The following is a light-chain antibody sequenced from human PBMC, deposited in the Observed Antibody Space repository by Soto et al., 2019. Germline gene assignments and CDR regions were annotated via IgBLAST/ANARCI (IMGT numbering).Light chain of an antibody. Sequence: EIVMTQSPATLSVSPGERATLSCRASQSVSSNLAWYQQKPGQAPRFLIYGASTRATGIPARFSGSGSGTEFTPTISSLQSEDFAVYYCQQYNNWPRTFGQGTKVDIK. CDR3: QQYNNWPRT. V-gene: IGKV3-15*01. J-gene: IGKJ1*01. CDR2: GAS. CDR1: QSVSSN.